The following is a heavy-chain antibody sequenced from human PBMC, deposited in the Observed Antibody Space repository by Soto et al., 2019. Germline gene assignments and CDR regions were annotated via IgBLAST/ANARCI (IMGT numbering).Heavy chain of an antibody. V-gene: IGHV3-30-3*01. D-gene: IGHD3-10*01. CDR1: GFTFSSYA. J-gene: IGHJ4*02. Sequence: GGSLRLSCAASGFTFSSYAMHWVRQAPGKGLEWVAVISYDGSNKYYADSVKGRFTISRDNSKNTLYLQMNSLRAEDTAVYYCARDPSIWFGEYYFDYWGQGTLVTVSS. CDR2: ISYDGSNK. CDR3: ARDPSIWFGEYYFDY.